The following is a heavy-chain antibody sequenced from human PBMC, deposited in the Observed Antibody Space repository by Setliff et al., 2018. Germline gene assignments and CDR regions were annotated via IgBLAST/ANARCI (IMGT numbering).Heavy chain of an antibody. D-gene: IGHD2-2*01. J-gene: IGHJ5*02. CDR2: IYYSGST. CDR3: AREVNIQNIVVVPAATFDP. V-gene: IGHV4-59*11. Sequence: SETLSLTCTVSGGSISSHYWSWIRQPPGKGLEWIGSIYYSGSTNYNPSLKSRVTISVDTSKNQFSLKLSSVAAADTAVYYCAREVNIQNIVVVPAATFDPWGQGTLVTVSS. CDR1: GGSISSHY.